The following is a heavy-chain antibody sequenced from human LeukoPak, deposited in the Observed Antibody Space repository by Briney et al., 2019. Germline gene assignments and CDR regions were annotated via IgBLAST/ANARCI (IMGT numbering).Heavy chain of an antibody. V-gene: IGHV1-69*05. J-gene: IGHJ6*03. Sequence: GASVKVSCKASGGTFSSYAISWVRQAPGQGLEWMGGIIPIFGTANYVQKFQGRATITTDESTSTAYMELSSLRSEDTAVYYCARAISGSLLGRYYYYMDVWGKGTTVTVSS. D-gene: IGHD3-10*01. CDR3: ARAISGSLLGRYYYYMDV. CDR2: IIPIFGTA. CDR1: GGTFSSYA.